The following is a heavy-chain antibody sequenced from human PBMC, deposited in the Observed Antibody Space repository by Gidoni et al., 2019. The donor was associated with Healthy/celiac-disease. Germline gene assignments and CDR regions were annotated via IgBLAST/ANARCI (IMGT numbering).Heavy chain of an antibody. CDR1: GFTFGSYA. CDR3: ANPTYYYDSSGLDY. D-gene: IGHD3-22*01. Sequence: EVQLLESGGGLVQPGGSLRLSGAASGFTFGSYAMSWVRQAPGKGLEWVSAISGSGGSTYYADSVKGRFTISRDNSKNTLYLQMNSLRAEDTAVYYCANPTYYYDSSGLDYWGQGTLVTVSS. J-gene: IGHJ4*02. CDR2: ISGSGGST. V-gene: IGHV3-23*01.